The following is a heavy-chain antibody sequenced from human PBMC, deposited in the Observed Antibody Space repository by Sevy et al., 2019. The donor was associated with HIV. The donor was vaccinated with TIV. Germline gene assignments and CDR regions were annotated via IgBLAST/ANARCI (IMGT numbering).Heavy chain of an antibody. CDR1: GFTFSSYD. V-gene: IGHV3-13*01. Sequence: GGSLRLSCAASGFTFSSYDMHWVRQATGKGLEWVSAIGTAGDTYYPDSVKGRFTISRDNSKNTLHLQMNSLRAEDTAVYYCAKLYCGGDCYGRGSGNDAFDIWGQGTMVTVSS. D-gene: IGHD2-21*01. J-gene: IGHJ3*02. CDR2: IGTAGDT. CDR3: AKLYCGGDCYGRGSGNDAFDI.